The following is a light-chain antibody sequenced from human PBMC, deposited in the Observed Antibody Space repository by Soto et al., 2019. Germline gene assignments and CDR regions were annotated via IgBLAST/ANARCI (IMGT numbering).Light chain of an antibody. Sequence: EIQMTQSPSSLSASVGDRVTITCRASPSINNYLNWYQHKPGKAPELLIYDASNLQTGAPSRFSGSGSGTDFTLTISSLQPEDSATYYCQQTYSTPLTFGGGTKVEIQ. V-gene: IGKV1-39*01. J-gene: IGKJ4*01. CDR3: QQTYSTPLT. CDR2: DAS. CDR1: PSINNY.